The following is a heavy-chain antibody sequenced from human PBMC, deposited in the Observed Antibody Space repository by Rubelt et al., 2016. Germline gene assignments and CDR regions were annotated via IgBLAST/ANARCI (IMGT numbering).Heavy chain of an antibody. V-gene: IGHV3-30*18. D-gene: IGHD6-19*01. CDR1: GFTFSSYG. CDR2: ISYDGSNK. CDR3: AKVTSSGWYEIDY. Sequence: QVQLVESGGGVVQPGRSLRLSCAASGFTFSSYGMHWVRQAPGKGLEWVAVISYDGSNKYYADSVKGRFTISRDNSKNTLYLQMNSLRAEDTAVYYCAKVTSSGWYEIDYWGQGTLVTGSS. J-gene: IGHJ4*02.